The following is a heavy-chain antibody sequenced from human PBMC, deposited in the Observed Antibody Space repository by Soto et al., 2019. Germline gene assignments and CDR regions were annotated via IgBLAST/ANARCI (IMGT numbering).Heavy chain of an antibody. J-gene: IGHJ4*01. Sequence: SETLSLTCAVYGGSFSGYYWSWIRQPPGKGLEWIGEINHSGSTNYNPSLKSRVTISVDTSKNQFSLKLSSVTAADTAVYYCARGYRANSGSLRFDYWGQGTMVTVSS. CDR1: GGSFSGYY. CDR3: ARGYRANSGSLRFDY. D-gene: IGHD1-26*01. CDR2: INHSGST. V-gene: IGHV4-34*01.